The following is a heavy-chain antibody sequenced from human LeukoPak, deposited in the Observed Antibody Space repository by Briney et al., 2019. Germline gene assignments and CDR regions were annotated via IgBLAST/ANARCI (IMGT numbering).Heavy chain of an antibody. J-gene: IGHJ4*02. Sequence: PSETLSLTCAVYGGSFSGYYWSWIRQPPGKGLEWIGEINHSGSNNYNPSFKSRVTISVDTSKNQFSLKLSSVTAADTAVYYCTRGRRWDYWGQGTLVTVSS. CDR2: INHSGSN. D-gene: IGHD4-23*01. CDR3: TRGRRWDY. CDR1: GGSFSGYY. V-gene: IGHV4-34*01.